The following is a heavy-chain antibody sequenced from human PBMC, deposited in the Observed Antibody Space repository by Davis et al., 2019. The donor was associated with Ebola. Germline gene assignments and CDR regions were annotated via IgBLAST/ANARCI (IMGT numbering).Heavy chain of an antibody. V-gene: IGHV3-23*01. CDR1: GFTFSSYA. CDR3: AKDLLYYYDGPGSFIDY. D-gene: IGHD3-22*01. J-gene: IGHJ4*02. Sequence: GESLKISCAASGFTFSSYAMSWVRQAPGKGLEWVSAISGSGGSTYYADSVKGRFTISRDNSKNTLYLQMNSLRAEDTAVYYCAKDLLYYYDGPGSFIDYWGQGTLVTVSS. CDR2: ISGSGGST.